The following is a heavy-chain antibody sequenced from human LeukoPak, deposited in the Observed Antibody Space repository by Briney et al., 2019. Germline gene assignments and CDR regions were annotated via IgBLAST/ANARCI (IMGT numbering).Heavy chain of an antibody. Sequence: SETLSLTCTVSGGSISSYYWSWIRQPPGKGLEWIGYIYYSGSTNYNPSLKSRVTISVDTSKNQFSLKLSSVTAADTAVYYCARVLPATGWLQRHYYYYGMDVSGQGTTVTVSS. D-gene: IGHD5-24*01. CDR3: ARVLPATGWLQRHYYYYGMDV. CDR1: GGSISSYY. V-gene: IGHV4-59*01. J-gene: IGHJ6*02. CDR2: IYYSGST.